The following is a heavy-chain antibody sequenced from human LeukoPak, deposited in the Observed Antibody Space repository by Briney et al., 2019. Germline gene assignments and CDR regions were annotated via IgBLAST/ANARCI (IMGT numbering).Heavy chain of an antibody. J-gene: IGHJ4*02. CDR2: ISAGSGNT. CDR3: ARDYGYSLLFY. CDR1: GYTFTNFA. D-gene: IGHD5-18*01. V-gene: IGHV1-3*01. Sequence: ASVKVSCKASGYTFTNFAIHWVRQAPGQRLEWMGWISAGSGNTKYSQKLQGRVTITRDTSAGTAYMELYSLRSEDTAVYYCARDYGYSLLFYWGQGTLVTVSS.